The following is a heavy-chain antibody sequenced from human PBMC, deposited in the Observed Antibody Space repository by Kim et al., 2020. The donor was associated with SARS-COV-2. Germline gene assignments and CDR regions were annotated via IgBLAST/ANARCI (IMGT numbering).Heavy chain of an antibody. V-gene: IGHV3-11*03. D-gene: IGHD1-26*01. CDR3: ARSVAATSHFDY. Sequence: GGSLRLSCAASGFTFSDYYMSWIRQAPGKGLEWVSYISSSSSYTNYADSVKGRFTISRDNAENSLYLQMNSLRAEDTAVYYCARSVAATSHFDYWGQGTLVTVSS. CDR1: GFTFSDYY. J-gene: IGHJ4*02. CDR2: ISSSSSYT.